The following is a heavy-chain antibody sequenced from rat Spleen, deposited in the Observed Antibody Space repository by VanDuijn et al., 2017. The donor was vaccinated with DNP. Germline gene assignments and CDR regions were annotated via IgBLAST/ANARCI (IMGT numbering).Heavy chain of an antibody. J-gene: IGHJ3*01. V-gene: IGHV5-25*01. Sequence: EVHLVESGGGLVQPGRSMKLSCAASGFTFNNYDMAWVRQTPKKGLEWVATISTSGSRTYYPDSVKGRFTISRDNAESSLYLQMNGLKSDDTATYYCARGVNNYATWFAYWGQGTLVTVSS. CDR2: ISTSGSRT. CDR3: ARGVNNYATWFAY. D-gene: IGHD1-10*01. CDR1: GFTFNNYD.